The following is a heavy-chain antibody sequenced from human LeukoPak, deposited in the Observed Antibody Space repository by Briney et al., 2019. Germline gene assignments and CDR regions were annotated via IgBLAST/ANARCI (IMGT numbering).Heavy chain of an antibody. Sequence: SQTLSLTCAVDGRSLGGYYWSWIRQPPGKGLGWVGGIIPSGSTNYHPSFRGGVTISVKTSKNQFSLKLSSVNATAPAWFYSPGEREEEYSSGWYKTNFFYDWGQGIRVT. D-gene: IGHD6-19*01. CDR1: GRSLGGYY. CDR2: IIPSGST. J-gene: IGHJ4*02. V-gene: IGHV4-34*12. CDR3: PGEREEEYSSGWYKTNFFYD.